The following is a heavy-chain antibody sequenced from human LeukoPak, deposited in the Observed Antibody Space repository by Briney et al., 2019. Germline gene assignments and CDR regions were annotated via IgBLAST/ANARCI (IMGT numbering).Heavy chain of an antibody. D-gene: IGHD3-22*01. Sequence: PGASLRLSCAASGFTFSNYAMTWVRQAPGKGLEWVSLISGSDSRTYHADFVKGRFTISRDNSKNTLYLQMDSLRAEDTAVYYCAKARFPKGYDSSGGFDYWGQGTLVTVSS. V-gene: IGHV3-23*01. CDR3: AKARFPKGYDSSGGFDY. CDR1: GFTFSNYA. J-gene: IGHJ4*02. CDR2: ISGSDSRT.